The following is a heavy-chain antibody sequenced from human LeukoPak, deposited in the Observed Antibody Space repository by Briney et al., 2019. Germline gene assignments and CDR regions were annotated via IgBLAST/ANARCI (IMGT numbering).Heavy chain of an antibody. CDR1: GFTFSNYA. Sequence: GGSLRPSCAASGFTFSNYAMTWVRQAPGKGLEWVSSITGSGGSTYYADSVKGRFTISRDNSKNTLYLHMNGLRAEDTAVYYCAKGGGAAYYYYMDFWGKGTTVTVSS. V-gene: IGHV3-23*01. D-gene: IGHD1-26*01. CDR2: ITGSGGST. J-gene: IGHJ6*03. CDR3: AKGGGAAYYYYMDF.